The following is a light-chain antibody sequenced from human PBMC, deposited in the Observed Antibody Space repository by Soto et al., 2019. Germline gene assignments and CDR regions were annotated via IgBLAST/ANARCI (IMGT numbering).Light chain of an antibody. Sequence: EIAMTQSPATLSVSPGERATLSCRASQSVSSNLAWYQQKPGQAPRLLIYGASTRATGIPARFSGSGSGTEFTLTISSLQSEDFAVYYCQQYNNWHWTFGQGTKVDIK. V-gene: IGKV3-15*01. CDR3: QQYNNWHWT. CDR2: GAS. CDR1: QSVSSN. J-gene: IGKJ1*01.